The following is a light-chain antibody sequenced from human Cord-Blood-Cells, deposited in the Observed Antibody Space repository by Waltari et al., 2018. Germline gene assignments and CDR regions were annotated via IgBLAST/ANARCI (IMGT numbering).Light chain of an antibody. CDR2: EGS. V-gene: IGLV2-23*01. CDR1: SSDVGNAHL. Sequence: QSALTQPASVSGSPGQSITISCTGTSSDVGNAHLFSWYQQPPGKAPKLMSYEGSKRPSGVSNRFSGSKSGNTASLTISGLQAEDEADYYCCSYAGSSTWVFGGGTKLTVL. J-gene: IGLJ3*02. CDR3: CSYAGSSTWV.